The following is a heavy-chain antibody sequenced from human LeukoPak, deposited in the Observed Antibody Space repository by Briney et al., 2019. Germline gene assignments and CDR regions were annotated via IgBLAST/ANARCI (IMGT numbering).Heavy chain of an antibody. J-gene: IGHJ4*02. CDR1: GGTFSSYA. CDR2: IIPILGIA. Sequence: PVKVSCKASGGTFSSYAISWVRQAPGQGLEWMGRIIPILGIANYAQKFQGRVTITADKSTSTAYMELSSLRSEDTAVYYCARDQSTPMYYWGQGTLVTVSS. V-gene: IGHV1-69*04. CDR3: ARDQSTPMYY.